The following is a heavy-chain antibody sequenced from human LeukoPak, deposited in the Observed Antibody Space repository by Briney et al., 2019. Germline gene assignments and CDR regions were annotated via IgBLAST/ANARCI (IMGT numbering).Heavy chain of an antibody. J-gene: IGHJ3*02. CDR1: GGSISSYY. V-gene: IGHV4-59*01. D-gene: IGHD3-16*01. CDR3: ARDTFTDDAFDI. Sequence: PSETLSLTCTVSGGSISSYYWSWIRQPPGKGLEWIGYIYYSGSTNYNPSLKSRVTISVDTSKNQFSLKLSSVTAADTAVYYCARDTFTDDAFDIWAKGQWSPSLQ. CDR2: IYYSGST.